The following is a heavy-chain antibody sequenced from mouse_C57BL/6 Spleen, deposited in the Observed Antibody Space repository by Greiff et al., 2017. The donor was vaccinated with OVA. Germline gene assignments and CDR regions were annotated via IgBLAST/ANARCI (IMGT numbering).Heavy chain of an antibody. CDR3: ARGYGNGSNGDSVRAMDY. J-gene: IGHJ4*01. D-gene: IGHD2-1*01. Sequence: VQLQQSGPELVKPGASVKISCKASGYSFTGYFMNWVMQSPGKSLEWIGRINPYNGDTFYNQKFKGKATLTVDKSSSTANMELRSLTSEDSAVYYGARGYGNGSNGDSVRAMDYWGQGTSVTVSS. V-gene: IGHV1-20*01. CDR2: INPYNGDT. CDR1: GYSFTGYF.